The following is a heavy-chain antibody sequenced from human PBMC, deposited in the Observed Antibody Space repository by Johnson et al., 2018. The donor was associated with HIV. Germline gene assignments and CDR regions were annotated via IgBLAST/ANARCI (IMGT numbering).Heavy chain of an antibody. Sequence: EVQLVESGGGLVQPGGSLRLSCAASGFTFNSYWMTWVRQGPGKGLEWVANINQDGSEKTYVDSVKGRFTMSRDNAKNSLYLQMNSLRAEDTAVYYCARVLRFLEWSLDAFDIWGQGTMVTVSS. CDR3: ARVLRFLEWSLDAFDI. D-gene: IGHD3-3*01. CDR1: GFTFNSYW. V-gene: IGHV3-7*05. CDR2: INQDGSEK. J-gene: IGHJ3*02.